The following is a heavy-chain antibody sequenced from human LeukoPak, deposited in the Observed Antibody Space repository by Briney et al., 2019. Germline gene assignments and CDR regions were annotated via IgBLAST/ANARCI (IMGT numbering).Heavy chain of an antibody. CDR3: ARVVSENSGYQGY. CDR1: GFTFSDYY. CDR2: ISGSGSTI. J-gene: IGHJ4*02. V-gene: IGHV3-11*04. Sequence: GGSLRLSCAASGFTFSDYYMSWLRQSPGKGLEWVSYISGSGSTIYYADSVKGRFTVSRDNAKNSLYLQMNSLRAEDTAVYYCARVVSENSGYQGYWGQGTLVTVSS. D-gene: IGHD3-22*01.